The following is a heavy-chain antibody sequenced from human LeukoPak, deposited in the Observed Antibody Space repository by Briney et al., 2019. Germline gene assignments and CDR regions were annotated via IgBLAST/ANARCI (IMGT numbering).Heavy chain of an antibody. D-gene: IGHD1-14*01. V-gene: IGHV3-23*01. CDR2: ISGSGGST. J-gene: IGHJ3*02. CDR3: AKTNRPRSAFDI. CDR1: GFTFSSYA. Sequence: GGSLRLSCATSGFTFSSYAMSWVRQAPGKGLEWVSAISGSGGSTYYADSVKGRFTISRDNSKNTLYLQMNSLRAEDTAVYYCAKTNRPRSAFDIWGQGTMVTVSS.